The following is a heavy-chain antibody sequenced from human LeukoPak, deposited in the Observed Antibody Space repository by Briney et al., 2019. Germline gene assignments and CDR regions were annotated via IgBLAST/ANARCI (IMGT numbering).Heavy chain of an antibody. CDR1: GYSISSGYY. J-gene: IGHJ4*02. V-gene: IGHV4-38-2*02. CDR3: ARASGMTTNNFDY. D-gene: IGHD4-17*01. CDR2: IYHSGST. Sequence: SETLSLTCTVSGYSISSGYYWGWIRQPPGKGLEWIGSIYHSGSTYYNPSLKSRVTTSVDTSKNQFSLKLSSVTAADTAVYYCARASGMTTNNFDYWGQGTLVTVSS.